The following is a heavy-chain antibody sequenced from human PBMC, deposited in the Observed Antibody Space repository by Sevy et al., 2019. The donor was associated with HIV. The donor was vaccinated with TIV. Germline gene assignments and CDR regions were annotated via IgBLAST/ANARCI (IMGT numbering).Heavy chain of an antibody. CDR2: INPNSGGK. D-gene: IGHD3-22*01. CDR3: ARVGVGYYDSSGSPDY. J-gene: IGHJ4*02. Sequence: ASVKDSCKASGYTFTGYYMHWVRQAPGQGLEWMGWINPNSGGKNYAQKFQDRVTMTRDTSISTAYMELSRLRSDDTAVYYCARVGVGYYDSSGSPDYWGQGTLVTVSS. CDR1: GYTFTGYY. V-gene: IGHV1-2*02.